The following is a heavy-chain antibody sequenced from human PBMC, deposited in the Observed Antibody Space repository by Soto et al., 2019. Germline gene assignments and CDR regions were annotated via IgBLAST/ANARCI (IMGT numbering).Heavy chain of an antibody. V-gene: IGHV3-30*18. CDR3: AKDSHYDYVRGTFRSDTHLHY. Sequence: QVQLVESGGGVVQPGRSLRLSCAASGFTFNNYGMHWVRQAPGKGLEWVAGISYDGGYENYADSVKGRFTISRDNSKNTLYLRMTALRAEDTAVYYSAKDSHYDYVRGTFRSDTHLHYWGQGTLVTVSS. J-gene: IGHJ4*02. D-gene: IGHD3-16*02. CDR1: GFTFNNYG. CDR2: ISYDGGYE.